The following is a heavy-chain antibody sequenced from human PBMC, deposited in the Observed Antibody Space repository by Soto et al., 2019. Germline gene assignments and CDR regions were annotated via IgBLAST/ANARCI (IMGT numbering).Heavy chain of an antibody. CDR1: GGTFSSYA. V-gene: IGHV1-69*06. Sequence: QVRLVQSGAEVKKPGSSVKVSCKASGGTFSSYAISWVRQAPGQGLEWMGGIIPIFGTATYAQKFQGRLTITADKATSTDYMELSSMRSEDTAVYYRARDSRTSGPYFDYWGQGTLVNVSS. D-gene: IGHD6-19*01. CDR3: ARDSRTSGPYFDY. CDR2: IIPIFGTA. J-gene: IGHJ4*02.